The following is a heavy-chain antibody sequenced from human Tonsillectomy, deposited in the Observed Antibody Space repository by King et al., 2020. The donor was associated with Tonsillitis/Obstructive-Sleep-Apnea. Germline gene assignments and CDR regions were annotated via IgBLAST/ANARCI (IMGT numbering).Heavy chain of an antibody. CDR3: AKCGYGDYGSDDALDI. J-gene: IGHJ3*02. CDR1: GFTFNDYT. CDR2: LSGTSSST. V-gene: IGHV3-23*04. D-gene: IGHD4-17*01. Sequence: EVQLVESGGGLVQPGGSLRLSCAASGFTFNDYTMTWVRQAPGKGLEWVSSLSGTSSSTYYADSVKGRFTISRDNSKNTLYLQLNSLRAEDTAVYYCAKCGYGDYGSDDALDIWGQGTMVTVSS.